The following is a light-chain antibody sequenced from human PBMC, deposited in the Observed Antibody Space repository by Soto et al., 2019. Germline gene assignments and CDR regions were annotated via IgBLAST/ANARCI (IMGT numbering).Light chain of an antibody. J-gene: IGKJ1*01. V-gene: IGKV3-20*01. CDR1: QSLTSSY. CDR3: QQYGGSPRT. CDR2: GVS. Sequence: EIVLTQSPGTLSLSPGETATLSCSASQSLTSSYLAWYQQRPGQAPSLLIYGVSSRATGIPDRFSGSGSGTDFTLTISRLEPEDFAVYYCQQYGGSPRTFAQGTKVDI.